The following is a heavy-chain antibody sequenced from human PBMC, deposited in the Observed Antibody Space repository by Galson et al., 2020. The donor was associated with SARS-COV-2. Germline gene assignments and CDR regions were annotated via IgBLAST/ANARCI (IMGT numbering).Heavy chain of an antibody. V-gene: IGHV3-72*01. CDR1: GFSFTDRF. Sequence: GGSLRLSCIASGFSFTDRFMDWVRQAPGKGLEWVARIRNARNRYSTEYAASVRGRFTISRDDSKNSVYLQANSLKTEDTAVYYCTRDWSGAGDYWGQGTLVTVSA. J-gene: IGHJ4*02. CDR2: IRNARNRYST. CDR3: TRDWSGAGDY. D-gene: IGHD3-10*01.